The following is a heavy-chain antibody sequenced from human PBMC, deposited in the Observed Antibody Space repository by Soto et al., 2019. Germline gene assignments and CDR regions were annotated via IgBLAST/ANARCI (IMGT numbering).Heavy chain of an antibody. V-gene: IGHV2-26*01. CDR3: ARANRPGIAAAGTEPNLDY. D-gene: IGHD6-13*01. CDR1: GFSLSNARMG. CDR2: IFSNEDK. J-gene: IGHJ4*02. Sequence: QVTLKESGPVLVKPTETLTLTCTVYGFSLSNARMGVSWIRQPPGKALEWLAHIFSNEDKSYSTSLKSRLTISKDTAKSQVVLTMTNMDPVDTATYYCARANRPGIAAAGTEPNLDYWGQGTLVTVSS.